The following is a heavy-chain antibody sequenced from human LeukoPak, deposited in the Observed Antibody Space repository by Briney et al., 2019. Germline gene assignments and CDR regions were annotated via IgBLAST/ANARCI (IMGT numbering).Heavy chain of an antibody. D-gene: IGHD3-9*01. V-gene: IGHV4-39*07. J-gene: IGHJ6*03. CDR3: ARDLWGHTTYYDILTGYLAYYYYYYMDV. CDR2: IYYSGST. Sequence: SETLSLTCTVSGGSISSSSYYWGWIRQPPGKGLEWIGSIYYSGSTYYNPSLKSRVTISVDTSKNQFSLKLSSVTAADTAVYYCARDLWGHTTYYDILTGYLAYYYYYYMDVWGKGTTVTVSS. CDR1: GGSISSSSYY.